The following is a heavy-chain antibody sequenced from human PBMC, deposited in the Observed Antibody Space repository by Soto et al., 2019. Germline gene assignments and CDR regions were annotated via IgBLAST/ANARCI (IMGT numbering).Heavy chain of an antibody. CDR3: RCVLGDSPEDFDY. CDR1: GFTFSNAW. D-gene: IGHD4-17*01. V-gene: IGHV3-15*01. CDR2: IKSKTDGGTT. Sequence: PGGSLRLSCAASGFTFSNAWMSWVRQAPGKGLEWVGRIKSKTDGGTTDYAAPVKGRFTISRDDSKNTLYLQMNSLKTEDTAVYYCRCVLGDSPEDFDYWGQGTLVTVSS. J-gene: IGHJ4*02.